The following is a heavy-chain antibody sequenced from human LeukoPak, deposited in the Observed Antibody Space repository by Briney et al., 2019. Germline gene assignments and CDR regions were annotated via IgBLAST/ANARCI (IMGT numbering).Heavy chain of an antibody. CDR1: GGSISSSSYY. D-gene: IGHD3-10*01. Sequence: SETLSLTCTVSGGSISSSSYYWGWIRQPPGKGLEWIGSIYYSGSTYYNPSLKSRVTISVDTSKNQFSLKLSSVTAADTAVYYCASGWFGELDFDYWGQGTLVTVSS. V-gene: IGHV4-39*07. CDR2: IYYSGST. J-gene: IGHJ4*02. CDR3: ASGWFGELDFDY.